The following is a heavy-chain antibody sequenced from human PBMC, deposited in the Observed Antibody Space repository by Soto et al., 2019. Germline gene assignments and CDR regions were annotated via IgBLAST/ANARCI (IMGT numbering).Heavy chain of an antibody. D-gene: IGHD4-4*01. V-gene: IGHV3-23*01. CDR3: ARHLYSNYGFSGY. J-gene: IGHJ4*02. CDR1: GFTFSSYA. CDR2: ICGSGSST. Sequence: GGSLRRSCAPSGFTFSSYAMSWVRQAPGKGLEWVSVICGSGSSTYYADSVKGRFTISRDNSKNTLYLQMNSLRAEDTAVYYCARHLYSNYGFSGYWGQGTLVTVSS.